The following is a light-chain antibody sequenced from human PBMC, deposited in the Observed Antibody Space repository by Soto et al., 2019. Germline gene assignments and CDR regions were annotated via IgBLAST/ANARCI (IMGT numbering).Light chain of an antibody. CDR1: SSNIGSNT. CDR3: AAWDDSLSDNV. J-gene: IGLJ1*01. V-gene: IGLV1-44*01. Sequence: HSVLTQPPSASGAPVQSVTISCSGSSSNIGSNTVNWYQQVPGTAPKLLIYSNNQRPSGVPDRFSGSKSGTSASLAISGLQSEDEADYYCAAWDDSLSDNVFGGGTKVTVL. CDR2: SNN.